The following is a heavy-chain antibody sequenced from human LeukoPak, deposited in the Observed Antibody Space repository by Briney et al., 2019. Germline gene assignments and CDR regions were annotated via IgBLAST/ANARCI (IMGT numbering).Heavy chain of an antibody. CDR1: GGSFSGYY. V-gene: IGHV4-34*01. D-gene: IGHD4-17*01. CDR2: INHSGST. CDR3: ARGMTTVTAFYYYYGMDV. Sequence: SETLPLTCAVYGGSFSGYYWSWIRQPPGKGLEWIGEINHSGSTNYNPSLKSRVTISVDTSKSQFSLKLSSVTAADTAVYYCARGMTTVTAFYYYYGMDVWGQGTTVTVSS. J-gene: IGHJ6*02.